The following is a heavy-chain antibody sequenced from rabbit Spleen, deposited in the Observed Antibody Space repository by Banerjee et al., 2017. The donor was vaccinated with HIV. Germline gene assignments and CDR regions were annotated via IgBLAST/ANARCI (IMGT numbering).Heavy chain of an antibody. Sequence: LEESGGGLVQPEGSLALTCKASGFSFSSDWIWWVRQAPEKGLEWIALISAGSGNTYYTTWAKGRFTISKTSSTTVTLQMTSLTAADTATYFCANYGGNSGYNLWGPGTLVTVS. J-gene: IGHJ4*01. D-gene: IGHD1-1*01. V-gene: IGHV1S45*01. CDR3: ANYGGNSGYNL. CDR2: ISAGSGNT. CDR1: GFSFSSDW.